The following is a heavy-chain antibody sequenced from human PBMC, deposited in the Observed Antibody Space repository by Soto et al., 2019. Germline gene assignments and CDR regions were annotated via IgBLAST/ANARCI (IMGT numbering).Heavy chain of an antibody. J-gene: IGHJ4*02. D-gene: IGHD6-19*01. CDR3: ARRSRLAVAGTGYFDY. V-gene: IGHV1-18*01. Sequence: GPSVKVSCKASGYTFTIYGISCVRQAPGQGLEWMGWVSAYNGNTNYAQKLQGRVTMTTDTSTSTAYMELRSLRSDDTAVYYCARRSRLAVAGTGYFDYWGQGTLVTVSS. CDR1: GYTFTIYG. CDR2: VSAYNGNT.